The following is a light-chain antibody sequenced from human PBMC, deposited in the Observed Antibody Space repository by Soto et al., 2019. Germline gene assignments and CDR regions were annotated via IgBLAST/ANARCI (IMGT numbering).Light chain of an antibody. V-gene: IGKV3-20*01. CDR1: QSVSRSY. Sequence: EIGLTQSPGTLSLSPGDRATLSCRASQSVSRSYLGWYQQKPGEAPRLLMYGASIRAAGVPDRCSGSGSGTEFTLTISRLEPEDFTVYYCHHYETFGQGTKVDIK. J-gene: IGKJ1*01. CDR3: HHYET. CDR2: GAS.